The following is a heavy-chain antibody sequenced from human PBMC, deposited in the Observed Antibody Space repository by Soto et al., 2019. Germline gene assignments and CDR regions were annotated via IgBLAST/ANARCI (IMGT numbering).Heavy chain of an antibody. CDR1: GDTFSFYS. CDR2: VNPILSMS. D-gene: IGHD3-10*01. CDR3: ATSYGSGYLAFDY. J-gene: IGHJ4*02. Sequence: QVPLVQSGAEVKRPGSSVKVSCKASGDTFSFYSINWVRQAPGLGLEWMGRVNPILSMSNYAQRFQGRVTMTADKSTSTANMELSGLRSEDTAMDYCATSYGSGYLAFDYWGQGALVTVSS. V-gene: IGHV1-69*04.